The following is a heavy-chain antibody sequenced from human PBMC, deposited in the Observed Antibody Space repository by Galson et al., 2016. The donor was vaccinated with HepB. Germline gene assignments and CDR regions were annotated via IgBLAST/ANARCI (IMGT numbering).Heavy chain of an antibody. D-gene: IGHD6-19*01. CDR2: TYYRSNWYN. CDR3: ARGSPSYFSGRYILPTDDNWYFDV. V-gene: IGHV6-1*01. CDR1: GDSVSSNSAS. J-gene: IGHJ2*01. Sequence: CAISGDSVSSNSASWNWIRQSPSRGLEWLGRTYYRSNWYNDYAVSVRSRITINPDTSKNQFSLQLNSVTPEDTAVYYCARGSPSYFSGRYILPTDDNWYFDVWGRGTLVTVSS.